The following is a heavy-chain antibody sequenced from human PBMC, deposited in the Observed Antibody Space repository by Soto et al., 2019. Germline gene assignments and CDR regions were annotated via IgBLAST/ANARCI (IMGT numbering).Heavy chain of an antibody. CDR2: IYYSGST. CDR3: ARHNYDSSGTAVDV. D-gene: IGHD3-22*01. V-gene: IGHV4-31*03. CDR1: GGSISSGGYY. J-gene: IGHJ6*02. Sequence: QVQLQESGPGLVKPSQTLSLTCTVSGGSISSGGYYWSWIRQHPGKGLEWIGYIYYSGSTYYNPSLKVRVTISVDTSKNQFSLKLSSVTAADTAVYYCARHNYDSSGTAVDVWGQGTTVTVSS.